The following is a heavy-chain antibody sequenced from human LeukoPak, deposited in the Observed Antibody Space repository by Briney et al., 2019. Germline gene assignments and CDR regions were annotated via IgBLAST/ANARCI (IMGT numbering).Heavy chain of an antibody. D-gene: IGHD6-13*01. CDR1: GFTFSSYG. Sequence: GGSLRLSCAASGFTFSSYGMHWVREAPGKGLGGVAFIRYDGSNKYYSDSVKGRFTISRDNSKNTLYLQMNSLRAEDTAVYYCAKGGVVAAAGTDYWGQGTLVTVSS. V-gene: IGHV3-30*02. J-gene: IGHJ4*02. CDR3: AKGGVVAAAGTDY. CDR2: IRYDGSNK.